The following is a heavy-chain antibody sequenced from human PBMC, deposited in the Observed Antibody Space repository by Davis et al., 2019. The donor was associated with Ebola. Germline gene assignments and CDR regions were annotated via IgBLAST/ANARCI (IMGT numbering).Heavy chain of an antibody. CDR2: IVVGSGNT. J-gene: IGHJ5*02. V-gene: IGHV1-58*01. CDR3: AARPTYYDFWSGYRFDP. D-gene: IGHD3-3*01. Sequence: SVKVSCKASGFTFTSSAVQWVRQARGQRLEWIGWIVVGSGNTNYAQKFQERVTITRDMSTSTAYMELSSLRSEDTAVYYCAARPTYYDFWSGYRFDPWGQGTLVTVSS. CDR1: GFTFTSSA.